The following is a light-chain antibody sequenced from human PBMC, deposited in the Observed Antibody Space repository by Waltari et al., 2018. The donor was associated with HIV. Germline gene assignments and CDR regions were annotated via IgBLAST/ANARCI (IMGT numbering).Light chain of an antibody. CDR3: TSFTSSSAWV. V-gene: IGLV2-14*03. CDR2: DVT. J-gene: IGLJ3*02. Sequence: QSALTQPASVSGSLGQSITFSCTGTSSDIGSYNYVSWYQQHPGKAPKIIIYDVTNLPSWFSNRFSGSKSGNTASLTISGLQAEDEADYYCTSFTSSSAWVFGGGTMLTVL. CDR1: SSDIGSYNY.